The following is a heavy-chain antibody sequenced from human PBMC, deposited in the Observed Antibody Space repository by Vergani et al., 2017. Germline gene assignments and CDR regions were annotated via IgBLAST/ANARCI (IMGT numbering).Heavy chain of an antibody. CDR2: IKQDGSEK. CDR1: GFMFSNYW. D-gene: IGHD5-18*01. V-gene: IGHV3-7*01. J-gene: IGHJ6*02. Sequence: EVQLVESGGGLVQPGGSLRLSCAASGFMFSNYWMNWVRQAPGKGLEWVANIKQDGSEKYYVDSMKGRFTISRDNAKNSLYVQMNSLRAEDTAVYYCAREKTMAGAMVVYYYGMDVWGQGTTVTVSS. CDR3: AREKTMAGAMVVYYYGMDV.